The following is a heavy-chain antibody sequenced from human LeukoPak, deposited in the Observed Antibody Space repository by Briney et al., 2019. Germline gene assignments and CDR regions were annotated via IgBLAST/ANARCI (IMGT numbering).Heavy chain of an antibody. CDR2: ISATDDST. V-gene: IGHV3-23*01. Sequence: PGGSLRLSCAASGFSFSSYAMSWVRQAPGMGLEWVSAISATDDSTFYTPSVRGRFTISRDNSKNMLYLQMNSLRADDTALYYCSRVVDGSGKLFYYYYGLDVWGQGTTVTVSS. J-gene: IGHJ6*02. D-gene: IGHD3-10*01. CDR1: GFSFSSYA. CDR3: SRVVDGSGKLFYYYYGLDV.